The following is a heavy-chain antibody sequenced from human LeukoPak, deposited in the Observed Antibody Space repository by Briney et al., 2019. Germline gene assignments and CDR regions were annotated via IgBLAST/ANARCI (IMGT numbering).Heavy chain of an antibody. CDR1: GGSISGYY. Sequence: SETLSLTCTVSGGSISGYYWSWIRQPAGKGLEWIGRIYASGSTNYNPSLKSRLTMSVDTSKNQFSLNLSSVTAADTAVYYCARGYYYDSSGDYWGQGTLVTVSS. CDR2: IYASGST. J-gene: IGHJ4*02. D-gene: IGHD3-22*01. CDR3: ARGYYYDSSGDY. V-gene: IGHV4-4*07.